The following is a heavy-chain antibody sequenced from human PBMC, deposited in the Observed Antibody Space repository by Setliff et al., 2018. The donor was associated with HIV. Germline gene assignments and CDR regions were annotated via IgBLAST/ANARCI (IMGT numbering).Heavy chain of an antibody. CDR3: AKGAGGYYDQ. CDR1: GYTFTGYF. Sequence: ASVKVSCKASGYTFTGYFIHWVRQAPGQGLEWMGWINPNSGGTNYAQKFQGRVTVTRDTSISTAYMELKRLTSDDTALYYCAKGAGGYYDQWSQGTLVTVSS. D-gene: IGHD2-15*01. V-gene: IGHV1-2*02. J-gene: IGHJ4*02. CDR2: INPNSGGT.